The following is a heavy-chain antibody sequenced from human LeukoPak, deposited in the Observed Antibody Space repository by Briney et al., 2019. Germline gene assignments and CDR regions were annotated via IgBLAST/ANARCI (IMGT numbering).Heavy chain of an antibody. CDR1: RFTFSSYW. V-gene: IGHV3-7*01. Sequence: PGGSLRLSCAASRFTFSSYWMGWVHQAPGKGLEWVANIKQDGSEKYYVDSVKGRFTISRDNAKNSLYLQMNSLRAEDTAVYYCARENYFDYWGQGTLVTVSS. CDR3: ARENYFDY. CDR2: IKQDGSEK. J-gene: IGHJ4*02.